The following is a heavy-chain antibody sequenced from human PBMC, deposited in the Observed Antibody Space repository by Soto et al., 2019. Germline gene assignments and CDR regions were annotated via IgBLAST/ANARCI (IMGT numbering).Heavy chain of an antibody. CDR1: GGSISSYY. D-gene: IGHD3-22*01. Sequence: SETLSLTCTVSGGSISSYYWSWIRQPPGKGLEWIGYIYYSGSTNYNPSLKSRVTISVDTSKNQFSLKLSSVTAADTAVYYCARDHYDSSGYYSYDAFDIWGQGTMVTVSS. CDR3: ARDHYDSSGYYSYDAFDI. J-gene: IGHJ3*02. V-gene: IGHV4-59*01. CDR2: IYYSGST.